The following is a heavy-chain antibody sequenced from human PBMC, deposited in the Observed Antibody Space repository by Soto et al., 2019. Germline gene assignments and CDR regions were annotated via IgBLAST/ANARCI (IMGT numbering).Heavy chain of an antibody. D-gene: IGHD2-15*01. V-gene: IGHV3-30*04. CDR3: TKSSGGSSSVGMDY. Sequence: GGSLRLSCAVSGFIFKNYALNWVRQAPGKGLEWVASITRDGYNKYYADSVKGRFTISRDNSRDTLSLQMTALTIEDSSVYYCTKSSGGSSSVGMDYWGQGTRVTVSS. CDR1: GFIFKNYA. J-gene: IGHJ4*02. CDR2: ITRDGYNK.